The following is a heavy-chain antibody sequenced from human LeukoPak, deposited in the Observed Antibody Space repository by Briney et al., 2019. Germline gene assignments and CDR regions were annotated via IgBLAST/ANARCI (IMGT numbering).Heavy chain of an antibody. J-gene: IGHJ6*02. CDR3: AKGAGYYYYYGMDV. CDR2: ISGSGGST. D-gene: IGHD5-12*01. V-gene: IGHV3-23*01. Sequence: GGSLRLSCAASGFTFSSYAMSWVRQAPGKGLEWVSGISGSGGSTYYADSVKGRLTISRDNSKNTLYLQMNSLRAEDTAVYYCAKGAGYYYYYGMDVWGQGTTVTVSS. CDR1: GFTFSSYA.